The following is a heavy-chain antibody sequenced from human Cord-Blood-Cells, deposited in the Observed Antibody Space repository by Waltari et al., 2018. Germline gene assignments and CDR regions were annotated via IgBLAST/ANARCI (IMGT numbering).Heavy chain of an antibody. D-gene: IGHD1-26*01. Sequence: EVQLVETGGGLIQPGGSLRLYCAASGFTVSSNYMSWVRQAPGKGLGGVSLSFSGGSTYYAEAVKGRFTICRDNTKNTLYLQRNSLRAEDTAVYYCATARVGALDIWGQGTMVTVSS. CDR2: SFSGGST. CDR1: GFTVSSNY. V-gene: IGHV3-53*02. J-gene: IGHJ3*02. CDR3: ATARVGALDI.